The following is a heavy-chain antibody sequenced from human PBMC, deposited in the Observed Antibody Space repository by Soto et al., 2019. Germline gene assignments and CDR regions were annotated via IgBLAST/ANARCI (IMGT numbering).Heavy chain of an antibody. Sequence: GGSLRLSCAASGFTFSSYGMHWVRQAPGKGLEWVAVISYDGSNKYYADSVKGRFTISRDNSKNTLYLQMNSLRAEDTAVYYCAKGPDFDYWGQGTLVTVSS. V-gene: IGHV3-30*18. CDR3: AKGPDFDY. J-gene: IGHJ4*02. CDR1: GFTFSSYG. CDR2: ISYDGSNK.